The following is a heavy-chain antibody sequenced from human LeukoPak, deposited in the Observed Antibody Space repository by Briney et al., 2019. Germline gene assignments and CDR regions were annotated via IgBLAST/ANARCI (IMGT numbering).Heavy chain of an antibody. D-gene: IGHD3-3*01. CDR3: ARGTGDYDFWSGYYSY. J-gene: IGHJ4*02. CDR1: GGSISSYY. Sequence: SETLSLTCTVSGGSISSYYWSWIRQPPGKGPEWIGYIYYSGGTNYNPPLKSRVTISVDMSKNQFSLKLSSVTAADTAVYYCARGTGDYDFWSGYYSYWGQGTLVTVSS. V-gene: IGHV4-59*01. CDR2: IYYSGGT.